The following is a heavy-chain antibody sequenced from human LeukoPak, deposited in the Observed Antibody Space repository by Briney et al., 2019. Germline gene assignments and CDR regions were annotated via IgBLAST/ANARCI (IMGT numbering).Heavy chain of an antibody. Sequence: PSETLSLTCAVYGGSFSGYYWSWIRQPPGKGLEWIGEINHSGSTNYKSSLKSRVTISVDTSKNQFSLKLSSVTAADAAVYYCARGQGYSYGYSWFDPWGQGTLVTVSS. V-gene: IGHV4-34*01. CDR2: INHSGST. CDR3: ARGQGYSYGYSWFDP. D-gene: IGHD5-18*01. J-gene: IGHJ5*02. CDR1: GGSFSGYY.